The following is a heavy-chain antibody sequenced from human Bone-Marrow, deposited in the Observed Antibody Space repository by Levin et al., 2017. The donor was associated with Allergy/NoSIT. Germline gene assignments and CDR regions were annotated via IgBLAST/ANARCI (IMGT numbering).Heavy chain of an antibody. J-gene: IGHJ4*02. CDR1: GFTFSSYG. D-gene: IGHD4-11*01. CDR2: ISYDGSNK. CDR3: AKDRYSDYARAFDY. Sequence: GGSLRLSCAASGFTFSSYGMHWVRQAPGKGLEWVAVISYDGSNKYYADSVKGRFTISRDNSKNTLYLQMNSLRAEDTAVYYCAKDRYSDYARAFDYWGQGTLVTVSS. V-gene: IGHV3-30*18.